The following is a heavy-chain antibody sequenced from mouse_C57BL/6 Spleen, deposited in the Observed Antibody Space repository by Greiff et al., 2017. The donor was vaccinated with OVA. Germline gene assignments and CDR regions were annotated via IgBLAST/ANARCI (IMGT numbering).Heavy chain of an antibody. Sequence: QVQLKQPGAELVKPGASVKLSCKASGYTFTSYWMHWVKQRPGQGLEWIGMIHPNSGSTNYNEKFKSKATLTVDKSSSTAYMQLSSLTSEDSAVYYCARRLYYGSSYWEWYFDVWGTGTTVTVSS. CDR3: ARRLYYGSSYWEWYFDV. CDR1: GYTFTSYW. V-gene: IGHV1-64*01. J-gene: IGHJ1*03. CDR2: IHPNSGST. D-gene: IGHD1-1*01.